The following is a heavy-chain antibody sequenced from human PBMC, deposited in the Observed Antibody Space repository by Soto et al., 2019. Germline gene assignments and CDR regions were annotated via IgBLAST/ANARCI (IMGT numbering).Heavy chain of an antibody. V-gene: IGHV1-69*13. CDR2: IIPIFGTA. J-gene: IGHJ5*02. CDR1: GGTFSSYA. CDR3: ASGYYYGSGGTNWFDP. Sequence: SVKVSCKASGGTFSSYAISWVRQAPGQGLGWMGGIIPIFGTANYAQKFQGRVTITADESTSTAYMELSSLRSEDTAVYYCASGYYYGSGGTNWFDPWGQGTLVTVSS. D-gene: IGHD3-10*01.